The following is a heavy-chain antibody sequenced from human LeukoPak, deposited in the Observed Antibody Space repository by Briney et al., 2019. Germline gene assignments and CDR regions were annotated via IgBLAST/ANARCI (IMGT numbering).Heavy chain of an antibody. CDR2: INHSGST. D-gene: IGHD6-19*01. CDR1: GGSSSGYY. J-gene: IGHJ5*02. CDR3: ARGASRYSSGWLRFDP. Sequence: PSETLSLTCAVYGGSSSGYYWSWIRQPPGKGLEWIGEINHSGSTNYNPSLKSRVTISVDTSKNQFSLKLSSVTAADTAVYYCARGASRYSSGWLRFDPWGQGTLVTVSS. V-gene: IGHV4-34*01.